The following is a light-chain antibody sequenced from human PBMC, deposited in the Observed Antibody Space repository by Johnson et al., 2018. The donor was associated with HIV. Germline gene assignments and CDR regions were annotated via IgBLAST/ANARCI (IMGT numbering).Light chain of an antibody. CDR1: SSNIGNNY. CDR3: GTWDSSLSAPV. Sequence: QPVLTQPPSVSAAPGQKVTISCSGSSSNIGNNYVSWYQQLPGTAPKLLIYENNKRPSGIPDRFSGSKSDTSATLGITGLQTGDEADYYCGTWDSSLSAPVFGTGTKVTVL. V-gene: IGLV1-51*02. J-gene: IGLJ1*01. CDR2: ENN.